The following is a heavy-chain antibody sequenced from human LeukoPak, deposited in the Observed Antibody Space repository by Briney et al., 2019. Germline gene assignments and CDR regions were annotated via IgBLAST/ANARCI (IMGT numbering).Heavy chain of an antibody. Sequence: GGSLRLSCAPSGFTFTDYSMNWVRQAPGKGLEWVASISAVSTYTFYADSVKGRFSISRDNVRNLLYLQMSSLGAEDTAVYYCARDGSGFYLYNYMDVWGKGTTVTVSS. CDR1: GFTFTDYS. CDR3: ARDGSGFYLYNYMDV. CDR2: ISAVSTYT. V-gene: IGHV3-21*06. D-gene: IGHD6-25*01. J-gene: IGHJ6*03.